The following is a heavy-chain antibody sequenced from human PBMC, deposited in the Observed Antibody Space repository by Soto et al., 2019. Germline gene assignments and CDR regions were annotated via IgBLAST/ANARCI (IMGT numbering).Heavy chain of an antibody. CDR3: ARALVGDGFDY. J-gene: IGHJ4*02. Sequence: QVQLVQSGAEVKKPGSSVKVSCKASGGTFSSYTISWVRQAPGQGLEWMGRIIPILGIANYAQRFQGRVTITADKSTSTAYMELSSLRSEDTAVYYCARALVGDGFDYWGQGTLVTVSS. D-gene: IGHD3-16*01. V-gene: IGHV1-69*02. CDR1: GGTFSSYT. CDR2: IIPILGIA.